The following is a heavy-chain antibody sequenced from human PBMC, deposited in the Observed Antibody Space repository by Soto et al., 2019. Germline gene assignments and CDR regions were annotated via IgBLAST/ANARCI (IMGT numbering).Heavy chain of an antibody. CDR3: ARSACGGDCYSFDY. D-gene: IGHD2-21*02. CDR2: IIPIIGTA. J-gene: IGHJ4*02. Sequence: SVKVSCKASGYTFTGYYMHWVRQAPGQGLEWMGGIIPIIGTANYAQKFQGRVTITADESTSTAYMELSSLRSEDTAVYYCARSACGGDCYSFDYWGQGTLVTVSS. V-gene: IGHV1-69*13. CDR1: GYTFTGYY.